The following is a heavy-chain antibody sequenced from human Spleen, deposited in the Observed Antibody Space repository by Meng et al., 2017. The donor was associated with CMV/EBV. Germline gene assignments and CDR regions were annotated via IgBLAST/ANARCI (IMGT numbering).Heavy chain of an antibody. CDR2: ISYDGRNN. V-gene: IGHV3-30*04. D-gene: IGHD5-24*01. CDR3: TRGGLQHAFDI. Sequence: GGSLRLSCAASGFTFSSYAVHWVRQAPGKGLEWIGVISYDGRNNYYADSVKGRFTISRDNSKNTLYLQMNSLRAEDTAVYYCTRGGLQHAFDIWGQGTMVTVSS. CDR1: GFTFSSYA. J-gene: IGHJ3*02.